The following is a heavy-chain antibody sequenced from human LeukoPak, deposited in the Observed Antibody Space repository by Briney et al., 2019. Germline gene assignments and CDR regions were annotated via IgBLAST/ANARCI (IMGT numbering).Heavy chain of an antibody. Sequence: PGGSLRLSCAASGFTFSSYEMNWVRQAPGKGLEWVSYISSSGSTIYYADSVKGRFTISRDNAKNSLYLQMNSLRAEDTAVYYCARDEADQRSDNYYYYGMDVWGQGTTVTVSS. CDR3: ARDEADQRSDNYYYYGMDV. D-gene: IGHD6-25*01. CDR2: ISSSGSTI. V-gene: IGHV3-48*03. J-gene: IGHJ6*02. CDR1: GFTFSSYE.